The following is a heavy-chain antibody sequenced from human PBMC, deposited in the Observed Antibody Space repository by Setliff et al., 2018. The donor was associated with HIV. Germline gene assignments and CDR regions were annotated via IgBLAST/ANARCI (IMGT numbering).Heavy chain of an antibody. CDR3: ARDGGAPGY. CDR2: INSGSSSI. V-gene: IGHV3-21*05. J-gene: IGHJ4*02. Sequence: GGSLRLSCAASGFTFGRYSMNWVRQAPGKGLEWVGFINSGSSSIFYADSVKGRFTISRDNAKNSLYLQMNSLRAEDTAVYYCARDGGAPGYWGQGTLVTVSS. CDR1: GFTFGRYS. D-gene: IGHD3-16*01.